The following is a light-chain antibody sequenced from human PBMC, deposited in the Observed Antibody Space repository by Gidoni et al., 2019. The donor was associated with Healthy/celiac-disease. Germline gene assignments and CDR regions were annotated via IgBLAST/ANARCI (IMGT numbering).Light chain of an antibody. Sequence: DIQMTQSPASLSASVGDRVTLTCLASQSISSYLNCYQQKPGKAPKLLIYAAASLQSGVPSRFSGSGSGTDFTITISSLQPEDFATYYCQQSYSTPRTFGLGTKVEIK. V-gene: IGKV1-39*01. J-gene: IGKJ1*01. CDR1: QSISSY. CDR2: AAA. CDR3: QQSYSTPRT.